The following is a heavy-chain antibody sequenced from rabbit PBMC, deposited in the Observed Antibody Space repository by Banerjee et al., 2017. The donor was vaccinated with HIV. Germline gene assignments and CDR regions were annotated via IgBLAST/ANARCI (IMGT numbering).Heavy chain of an antibody. CDR1: GFSFISSYW. D-gene: IGHD7-1*01. J-gene: IGHJ4*01. CDR2: IYAGSSGST. V-gene: IGHV1S45*01. CDR3: ARDLTGVTGWNFNL. Sequence: EESGGGLVQPEGSLTLTCTASGFSFISSYWICWVRQAPGKGLEWIACIYAGSSGSTYYASWAKGRFTISKTSWTTVTLQMTSLTAADTATYFCARDLTGVTGWNFNLWGPGTLVTVS.